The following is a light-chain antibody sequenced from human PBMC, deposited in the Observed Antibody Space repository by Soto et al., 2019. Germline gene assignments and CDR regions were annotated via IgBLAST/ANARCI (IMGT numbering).Light chain of an antibody. Sequence: EIVVTQSPATLSLSPGERATLSCRASQSVSSNLAWYQQKPGQAPRLLIYGASTRATGIPARFSGSGSGTEFTLTISSLQSEDFAVYYCQQYHNWPPLTFGGGTKVEIK. CDR2: GAS. CDR3: QQYHNWPPLT. J-gene: IGKJ4*01. V-gene: IGKV3-15*01. CDR1: QSVSSN.